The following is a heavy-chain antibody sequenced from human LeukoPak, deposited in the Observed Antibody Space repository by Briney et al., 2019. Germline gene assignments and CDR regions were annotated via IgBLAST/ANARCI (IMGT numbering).Heavy chain of an antibody. J-gene: IGHJ3*02. Sequence: SETLSLTCTVSGGSISSYYWTWIRQPAGKGLEWIGRIYTTGSTNYNPSLKSRVTVSVDTSKNQFSLKLSSVTAADTAVYYCARLSGSFSHRTFDIWGQGTMVTVSS. CDR1: GGSISSYY. V-gene: IGHV4-4*07. CDR3: ARLSGSFSHRTFDI. CDR2: IYTTGST. D-gene: IGHD1-26*01.